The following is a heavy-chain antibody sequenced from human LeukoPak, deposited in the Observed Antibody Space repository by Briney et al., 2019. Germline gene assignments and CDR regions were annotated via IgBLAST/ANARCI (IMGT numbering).Heavy chain of an antibody. CDR3: AKDAWDCNSGSCPSYYYMDV. CDR1: AFTFSNYG. V-gene: IGHV3-30*02. CDR2: IRYDGSDK. D-gene: IGHD2-15*01. J-gene: IGHJ6*03. Sequence: GGSLRLSCAASAFTFSNYGMHWVRQAPGKGLEWMAFIRYDGSDKYYVDSVKGRFTISRDNSRNMLYLQMNSLRAEDTAVYYCAKDAWDCNSGSCPSYYYMDVWGKGTTVTVSS.